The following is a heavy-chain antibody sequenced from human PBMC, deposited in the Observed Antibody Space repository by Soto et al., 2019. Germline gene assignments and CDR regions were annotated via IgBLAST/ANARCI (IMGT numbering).Heavy chain of an antibody. V-gene: IGHV1-69*02. D-gene: IGHD3-9*01. Sequence: ASVKVSCKASGGTFSSYTISWVRQAPGQGLEWMGRIIPILGIANYAQKFQGRVTITADKSTSTAYMELSSLRSEDTAMYYCARAERGGYDILTGYYLGDAFDIWGQGTMVTVSS. CDR1: GGTFSSYT. CDR3: ARAERGGYDILTGYYLGDAFDI. J-gene: IGHJ3*02. CDR2: IIPILGIA.